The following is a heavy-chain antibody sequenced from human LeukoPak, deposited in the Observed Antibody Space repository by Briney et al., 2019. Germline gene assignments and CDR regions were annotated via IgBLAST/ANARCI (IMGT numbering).Heavy chain of an antibody. CDR1: GFTFSSYS. CDR3: ARAIAVAEGY. D-gene: IGHD6-19*01. Sequence: GGSLRLSCAASGFTFSSYSMNWVLQAPGKGLEWVSYISGGSGYIYYADSVKGRFTISRDNAKNSLYLQMNSLRAEDTAVYYCARAIAVAEGYWGQGTLVTVSS. V-gene: IGHV3-21*01. CDR2: ISGGSGYI. J-gene: IGHJ4*02.